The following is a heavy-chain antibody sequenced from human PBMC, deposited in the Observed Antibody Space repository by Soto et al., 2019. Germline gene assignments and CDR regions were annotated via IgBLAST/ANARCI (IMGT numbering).Heavy chain of an antibody. V-gene: IGHV1-46*01. CDR2: INPSGGST. CDR3: ARERFLEWSTHYYYGMDV. J-gene: IGHJ6*02. Sequence: ASVKVSCKASGYTFTSYYTHWVRQAPGQGLEWMGIINPSGGSTSYAQKFQGRVTMTRDTSTSTVYMELSSLRSEDTAVYYCARERFLEWSTHYYYGMDVWGQGTTVTVSS. D-gene: IGHD3-3*01. CDR1: GYTFTSYY.